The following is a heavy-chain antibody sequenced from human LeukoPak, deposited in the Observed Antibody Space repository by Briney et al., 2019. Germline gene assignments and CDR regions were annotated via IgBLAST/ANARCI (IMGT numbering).Heavy chain of an antibody. V-gene: IGHV1-2*02. CDR2: INPEKRDT. CDR3: AKKGACPRPPLEF. Sequence: ASVKVSCKASGYTFTGYAIHWVRQAPGQGLEWMGWINPEKRDTGYAHKFQGRVTMTSDTSISTAYMELSSLRPDDTAVYYCAKKGACPRPPLEFWGQGTLVNVFS. J-gene: IGHJ4*03. CDR1: GYTFTGYA.